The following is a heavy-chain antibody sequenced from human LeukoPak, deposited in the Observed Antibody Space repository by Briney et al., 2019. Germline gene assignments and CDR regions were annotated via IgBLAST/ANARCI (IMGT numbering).Heavy chain of an antibody. CDR3: ARGEKSWINGFDL. D-gene: IGHD2-8*01. V-gene: IGHV3-74*01. CDR2: INSDGSGT. CDR1: GFTFSSHW. J-gene: IGHJ4*02. Sequence: GGSLRLSCAASGFTFSSHWMHWVRQAPGKGLVWVSRINSDGSGTIYADSVKGRFTISRDNAKTTLDLQMNSLRAEDTAVYYCARGEKSWINGFDLWGQGTLVTVSS.